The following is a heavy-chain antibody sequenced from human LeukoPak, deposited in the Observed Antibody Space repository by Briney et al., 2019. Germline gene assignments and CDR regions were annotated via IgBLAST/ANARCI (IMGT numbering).Heavy chain of an antibody. CDR2: IYYSGST. CDR3: ARDRGKQPLGY. CDR1: GGSISSSSYY. V-gene: IGHV4-39*07. J-gene: IGHJ4*02. Sequence: SETLSLTCTVSGGSISSSSYYWGWIRQPPGKGLEWIGSIYYSGSTYYNPSLKSRVTISVDTSKNQFSLKLSSVTAADTAVYYCARDRGKQPLGYWGQGTLVTVSS. D-gene: IGHD3-10*01.